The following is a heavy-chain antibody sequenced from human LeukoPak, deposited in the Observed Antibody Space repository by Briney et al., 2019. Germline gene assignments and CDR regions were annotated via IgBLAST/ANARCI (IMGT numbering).Heavy chain of an antibody. D-gene: IGHD3-22*01. CDR2: IIPILGIA. J-gene: IGHJ5*02. V-gene: IGHV1-69*04. CDR1: GGIFSSYA. Sequence: ASVKVSCKASGGIFSSYAISWVRQAPGQGLEWMGRIIPILGIANYAQKFQGRVTITADKSTSTAYMELSSLRSEDTAVYYCARDSSEQYYYDSSGYYRGNWFDPWGQGTLVTVSS. CDR3: ARDSSEQYYYDSSGYYRGNWFDP.